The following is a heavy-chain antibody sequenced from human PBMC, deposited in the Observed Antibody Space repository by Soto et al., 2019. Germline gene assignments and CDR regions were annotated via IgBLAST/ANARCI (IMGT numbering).Heavy chain of an antibody. Sequence: GASVKVSCKASGYTFTSYGISWVRQAPGQGLEWMGWISAYNGNTNYAQKLQGRVTMTTDTSTSTAYMELRSLRSDDTAVYYCARDVLRYFDWLFGAFDIWGQGTMVTVSS. J-gene: IGHJ3*02. CDR1: GYTFTSYG. D-gene: IGHD3-9*01. V-gene: IGHV1-18*01. CDR3: ARDVLRYFDWLFGAFDI. CDR2: ISAYNGNT.